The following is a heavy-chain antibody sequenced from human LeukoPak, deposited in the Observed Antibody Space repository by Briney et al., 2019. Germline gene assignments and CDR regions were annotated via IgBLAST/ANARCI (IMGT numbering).Heavy chain of an antibody. Sequence: PSQTLSLTCTVSGGSISSGDFYWTWIRQPPGKGLEWIAYIYSSGTTFYNPSLKSRVTISKDTSKNQFSLKLSSVTAADTAVYYCARGSRGFFGVVITQPPYFDYWGQGTLVTVSS. CDR2: IYSSGTT. CDR1: GGSISSGDFY. J-gene: IGHJ4*02. CDR3: ARGSRGFFGVVITQPPYFDY. D-gene: IGHD3-3*01. V-gene: IGHV4-30-4*01.